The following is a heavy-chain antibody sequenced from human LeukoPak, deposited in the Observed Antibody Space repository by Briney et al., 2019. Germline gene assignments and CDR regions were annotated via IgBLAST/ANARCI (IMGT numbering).Heavy chain of an antibody. V-gene: IGHV3-64*01. D-gene: IGHD2-2*01. CDR3: ARSVPAAMSAFDI. CDR1: GFIFSSYT. J-gene: IGHJ3*02. CDR2: ISSNGDTT. Sequence: GGSLRLSCSASGFIFSSYTMQWVRQAPGKGLEYVSAISSNGDTTYYATSVKGRFTISRDNSKDTLYLQVGSLRAEDTAVYYCARSVPAAMSAFDIWGQGTMVTVSS.